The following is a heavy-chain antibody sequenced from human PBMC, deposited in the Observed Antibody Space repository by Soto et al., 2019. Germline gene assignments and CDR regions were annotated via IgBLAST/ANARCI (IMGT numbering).Heavy chain of an antibody. CDR2: IIPIFGTA. CDR1: GGTFSSYA. J-gene: IGHJ6*02. V-gene: IGHV1-69*13. Sequence: EASVKVSCKASGGTFSSYAISWVRQAPGHGLEWMGGIIPIFGTANYAQKFQGRVTITADESTSTAYMELSSLRSEDTAVYYCARRSPGVLRFLEWLSGNYGMDVWGQGTTVTVSS. CDR3: ARRSPGVLRFLEWLSGNYGMDV. D-gene: IGHD3-3*01.